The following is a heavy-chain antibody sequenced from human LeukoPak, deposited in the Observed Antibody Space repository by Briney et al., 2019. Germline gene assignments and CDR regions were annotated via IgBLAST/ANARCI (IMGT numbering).Heavy chain of an antibody. J-gene: IGHJ4*02. Sequence: GGSPRLSCAASGFTFSSYWMHWVRQAPGKGLVWVSRINSDGSSTSYADSVKGRFTISRDNAKNTLYLQMNSLRAEDTAVYYCAREGYSYGDGFDYWGQGTLVTVSS. V-gene: IGHV3-74*01. D-gene: IGHD5-18*01. CDR3: AREGYSYGDGFDY. CDR2: INSDGSST. CDR1: GFTFSSYW.